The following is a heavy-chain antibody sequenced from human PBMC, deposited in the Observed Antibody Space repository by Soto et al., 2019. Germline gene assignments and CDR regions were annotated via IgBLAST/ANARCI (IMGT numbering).Heavy chain of an antibody. CDR2: IIPVFGIV. CDR3: ATGRIVVVGSRAYYGMDV. J-gene: IGHJ6*02. V-gene: IGHV1-69*19. Sequence: QLQLAQSGADVKKAGSSVKVSCKASRGTLSNSAFSWVRQAPGQGLEWMGGIIPVFGIVNYAQKFQDRVMITADESTSTAYMELRSLRSEDTAVYFCATGRIVVVGSRAYYGMDVWGQGTTVTV. CDR1: RGTLSNSA. D-gene: IGHD3-22*01.